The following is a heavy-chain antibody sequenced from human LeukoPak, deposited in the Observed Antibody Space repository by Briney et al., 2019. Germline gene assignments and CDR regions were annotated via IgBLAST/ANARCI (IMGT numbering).Heavy chain of an antibody. CDR1: GFTFSSYA. CDR3: AKDRDRSGTAGPNWFDP. D-gene: IGHD1-14*01. V-gene: IGHV3-23*01. J-gene: IGHJ5*02. Sequence: GGSLRLSCAASGFTFSSYAMSWVRQAPGKGLEWVSAISGSGGSTYYADSVKGRFTISRDNSKNTLYLQMNSLRAEDTAVYYCAKDRDRSGTAGPNWFDPWGQGTLVTVSS. CDR2: ISGSGGST.